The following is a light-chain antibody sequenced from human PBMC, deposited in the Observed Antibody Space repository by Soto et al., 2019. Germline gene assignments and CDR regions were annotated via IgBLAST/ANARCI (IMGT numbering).Light chain of an antibody. J-gene: IGLJ2*01. CDR3: QSYDTSLSVV. Sequence: QSVLTQPPSVSGAPGQRVTISCIGSSSNIGAGYDVHWYQQLPGTAPKLLMYANSNRPSGVPDRFSGSKSGTSASLAITGLQAEDEADYYCQSYDTSLSVVFGGGTKVTVL. V-gene: IGLV1-40*01. CDR1: SSNIGAGYD. CDR2: ANS.